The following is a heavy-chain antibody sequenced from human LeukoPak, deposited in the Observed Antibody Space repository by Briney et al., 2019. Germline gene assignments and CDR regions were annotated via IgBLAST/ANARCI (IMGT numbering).Heavy chain of an antibody. CDR3: ARDYGEQTDY. D-gene: IGHD1/OR15-1a*01. CDR2: IYHSGST. J-gene: IGHJ4*02. Sequence: SETLSLTCAVSGGSISSSNWWSWVRQPPGKGLEWIGEIYHSGSTNYNPSLESRVTISVDTSKNQFSLKLSSVTAADTAVYYCARDYGEQTDYWGQGTLVTVSS. V-gene: IGHV4-4*02. CDR1: GGSISSSNW.